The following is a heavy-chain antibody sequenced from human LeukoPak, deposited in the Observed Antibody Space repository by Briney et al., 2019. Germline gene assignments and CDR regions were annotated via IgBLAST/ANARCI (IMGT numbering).Heavy chain of an antibody. D-gene: IGHD2-2*01. Sequence: GGSLRLSCAASGFTFSNYGMHWVRQAPGKGLEWVAVIWHGGGNKYYADSVKGRFTVSRDNSRNTLYLQMISLRPEDTAVYYCARSAAIVAPPDFWGQGTQVSVSS. CDR3: ARSAAIVAPPDF. V-gene: IGHV3-33*08. CDR1: GFTFSNYG. J-gene: IGHJ4*02. CDR2: IWHGGGNK.